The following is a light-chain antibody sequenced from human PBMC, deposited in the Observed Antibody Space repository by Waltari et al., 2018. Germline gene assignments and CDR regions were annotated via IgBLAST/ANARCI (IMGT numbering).Light chain of an antibody. CDR1: NSNIGNKH. CDR2: SND. J-gene: IGLJ3*02. V-gene: IGLV1-44*01. CDR3: AAWDDSFNGML. Sequence: QSVLTQPPSASGTPGQRVTISCPGSNSNIGNKHAPWYQHLPGTAPRLLVYSNDQRPSGIPARFSGSKSGTSASLAISGLQSDDESDYFCAAWDDSFNGMLFGGGTHLTVL.